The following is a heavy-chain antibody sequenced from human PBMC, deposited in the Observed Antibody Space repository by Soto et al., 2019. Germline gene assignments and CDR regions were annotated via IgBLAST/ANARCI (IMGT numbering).Heavy chain of an antibody. V-gene: IGHV3-23*01. CDR1: GFTFSSYS. Sequence: EVQLLESGGGLVQPGGSLRLSCAASGFTFSSYSMSWVRQAPGTGLEWVSSINDGGRHTYYGESVKGRFTISRDNSKNTLYLQMNSLRAEDTAIYYCAKDQWMGYCGGGDCPRSFEMWGQGTMVTVSP. D-gene: IGHD2-15*01. CDR2: INDGGRHT. CDR3: AKDQWMGYCGGGDCPRSFEM. J-gene: IGHJ3*02.